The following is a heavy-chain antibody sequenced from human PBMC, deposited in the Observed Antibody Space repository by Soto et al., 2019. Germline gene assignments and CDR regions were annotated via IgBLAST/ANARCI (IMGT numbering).Heavy chain of an antibody. CDR3: VHSRCGGDCLQSYSSHYYYGMDI. CDR2: IYWDGDR. D-gene: IGHD2-21*02. CDR1: GFSLSTGGMG. V-gene: IGHV2-5*02. Sequence: SGPTLVNPTQTLTLTCTVSGFSLSTGGMGVGWIRQPPGKALEWLALIYWDGDRRYSPSLMNRLTIAKDTSKNQVVLTMTNMDPVDTATYYCVHSRCGGDCLQSYSSHYYYGMDIWGQGTTVTVSS. J-gene: IGHJ6*02.